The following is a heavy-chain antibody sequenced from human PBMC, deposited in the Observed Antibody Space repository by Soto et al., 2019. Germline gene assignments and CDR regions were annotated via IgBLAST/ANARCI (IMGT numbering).Heavy chain of an antibody. J-gene: IGHJ4*02. D-gene: IGHD3-10*01. Sequence: SETLSLTCAVSGGSISSGGYSWSWIRQPPGKGLEWIGYIYHSGSTNYNPSLKSRVTISVDTSKNQFSLKLSSVTAADTAVYYCARGTFYYGRFDYWGQGTLVTVSS. CDR1: GGSISSGGYS. CDR3: ARGTFYYGRFDY. CDR2: IYHSGST. V-gene: IGHV4-30-2*01.